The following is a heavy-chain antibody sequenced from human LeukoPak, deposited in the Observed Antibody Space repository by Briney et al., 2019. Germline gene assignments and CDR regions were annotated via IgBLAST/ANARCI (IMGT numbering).Heavy chain of an antibody. CDR2: INSDGSST. CDR3: ASLDYGGNSDY. V-gene: IGHV3-74*01. D-gene: IGHD4-23*01. Sequence: GGSLRLSCAASGFTFSSYWMHWVRQAPGKGLVWVSRINSDGSSTSYADSVKGRFTISRDNAKNTLYLQMNSLRAEDKAVYYCASLDYGGNSDYWGQGTLVTVSS. CDR1: GFTFSSYW. J-gene: IGHJ4*02.